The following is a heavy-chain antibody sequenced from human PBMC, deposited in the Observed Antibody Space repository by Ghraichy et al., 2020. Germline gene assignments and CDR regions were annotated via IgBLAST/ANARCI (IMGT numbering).Heavy chain of an antibody. CDR1: GGSINSSSYF. CDR2: IYYTGST. J-gene: IGHJ5*02. CDR3: ASYIRGWIDP. Sequence: SETLSLTCNVSGGSINSSSYFWAWIRQPPGKGLEWIGYIYYTGSTYYSVALKSRVTIAIDASKNQFSLNLRSVTAADTAVYYCASYIRGWIDPWGQGTLVTVSS. D-gene: IGHD3-10*01. V-gene: IGHV4-39*01.